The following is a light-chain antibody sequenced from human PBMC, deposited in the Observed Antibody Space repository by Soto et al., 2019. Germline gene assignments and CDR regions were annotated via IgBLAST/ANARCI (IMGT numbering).Light chain of an antibody. CDR2: DVS. CDR1: SSDVGGYNY. Sequence: QSALTQPASVSGSPGQSITISCTGTSSDVGGYNYVSWYQQYPGKAPKLIIYDVSNRPSGVSNRFSGSKSGNTASLTISWLQAEDEADYYCSSYTSSTARVVGGGTKLTVL. J-gene: IGLJ2*01. CDR3: SSYTSSTARV. V-gene: IGLV2-14*01.